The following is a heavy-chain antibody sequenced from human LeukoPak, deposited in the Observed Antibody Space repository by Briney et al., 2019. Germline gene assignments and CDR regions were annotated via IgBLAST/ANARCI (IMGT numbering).Heavy chain of an antibody. J-gene: IGHJ4*02. D-gene: IGHD2-15*01. V-gene: IGHV3-30*02. Sequence: SGGSPRLSCAASGFTFSSYGMHWVRQAPGKGLEWVAFIRYDGSNKYYADSVKGRFTISRDNSKNTLYLQMNSLRAEDTAVYYCAKVDCSGGSCYFLDYWGQGTLVTVSS. CDR1: GFTFSSYG. CDR3: AKVDCSGGSCYFLDY. CDR2: IRYDGSNK.